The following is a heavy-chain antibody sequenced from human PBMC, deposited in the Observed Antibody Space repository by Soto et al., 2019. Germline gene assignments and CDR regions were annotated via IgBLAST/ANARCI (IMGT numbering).Heavy chain of an antibody. Sequence: QVHLVQSGAEVKKPGASVKVSCKGSGYAFTTYGITWVRQAPGQGLEWKGWISAHNGNTNYAQKLQGRVTVTRVTSTSTAYMELRSLRSDDTAVYSCARGRYGDYWGQGALVTVSS. J-gene: IGHJ4*02. CDR1: GYAFTTYG. CDR3: ARGRYGDY. CDR2: ISAHNGNT. V-gene: IGHV1-18*01. D-gene: IGHD1-1*01.